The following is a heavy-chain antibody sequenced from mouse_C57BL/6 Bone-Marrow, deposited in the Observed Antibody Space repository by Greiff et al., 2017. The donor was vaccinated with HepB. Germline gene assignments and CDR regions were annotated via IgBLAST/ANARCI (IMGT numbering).Heavy chain of an antibody. CDR2: IDPSDSYT. J-gene: IGHJ2*01. CDR3: ARRYDYPYFDY. D-gene: IGHD2-4*01. Sequence: QVQLQQPGAELVRPGTSVKLSCKASGYTFTSYWMHWVKQRPGQGLEWIGVIDPSDSYTNYNQKFKGKATLTVDTSSSTAYMQLSSLTSEDSAVYYCARRYDYPYFDYWGQGTTLTVSS. CDR1: GYTFTSYW. V-gene: IGHV1-59*01.